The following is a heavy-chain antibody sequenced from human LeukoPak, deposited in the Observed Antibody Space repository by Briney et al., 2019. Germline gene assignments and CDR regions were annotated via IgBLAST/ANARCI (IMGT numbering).Heavy chain of an antibody. CDR2: TKQDGSAN. D-gene: IGHD1-14*01. CDR1: GFTFGRYW. Sequence: GGSLRLSCVASGFTFGRYWMNWVRQAPGKGLEWVANTKQDGSANHYVDSVKGRFAISRDNAKNSLYLQMNSLRAEDTAVYYCASHPIDNNAWFENWGQGTLVTVSS. CDR3: ASHPIDNNAWFEN. V-gene: IGHV3-7*01. J-gene: IGHJ5*02.